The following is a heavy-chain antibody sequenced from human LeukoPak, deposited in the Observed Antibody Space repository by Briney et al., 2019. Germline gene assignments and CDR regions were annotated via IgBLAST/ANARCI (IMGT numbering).Heavy chain of an antibody. CDR2: ISAYNGNR. V-gene: IGHV1-18*01. CDR3: APLKGYSYGWDY. J-gene: IGHJ4*02. Sequence: VASVKVSCKAPGSRFTSYRFSWVRQAPGQGLEWMGWISAYNGNRDYAQKFRGRVTMTTDTSTTTVFMELRSLTSDDTAVYYCAPLKGYSYGWDYWGQGTLVTVSS. CDR1: GSRFTSYR. D-gene: IGHD5-18*01.